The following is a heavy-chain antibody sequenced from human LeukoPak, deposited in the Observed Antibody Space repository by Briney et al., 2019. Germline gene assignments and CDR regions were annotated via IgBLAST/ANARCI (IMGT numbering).Heavy chain of an antibody. V-gene: IGHV4-61*01. D-gene: IGHD6-19*01. CDR3: AIIAVAGTGDY. CDR1: GDSIRSGTYY. J-gene: IGHJ4*02. CDR2: IYYSGST. Sequence: SETLSLTCTVSGDSIRSGTYYWGWIRQPPGKGLEWIGYIYYSGSTNYNPSLKSRVTISVDTSKNQFSLKLSSVTAADTAVYYCAIIAVAGTGDYWGQGTLVTVSS.